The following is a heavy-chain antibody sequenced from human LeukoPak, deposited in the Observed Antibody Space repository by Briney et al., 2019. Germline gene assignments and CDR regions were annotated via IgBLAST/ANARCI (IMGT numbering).Heavy chain of an antibody. D-gene: IGHD3-10*01. Sequence: GGSLRLSCAASGFTFDDYAMHWVRQAPGKGLEWVSGISWNSGSIGYADSVKGRFTISRDNAKNSLYRQMNSLRAEDTALYYCAKDLGSGRLYAFDIWGQGTMVTVSS. CDR2: ISWNSGSI. CDR3: AKDLGSGRLYAFDI. V-gene: IGHV3-9*01. J-gene: IGHJ3*02. CDR1: GFTFDDYA.